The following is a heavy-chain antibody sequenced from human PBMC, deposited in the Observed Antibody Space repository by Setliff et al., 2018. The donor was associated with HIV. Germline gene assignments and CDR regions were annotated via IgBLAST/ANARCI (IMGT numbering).Heavy chain of an antibody. CDR1: GYTFTSYY. CDR2: IHPSGGST. D-gene: IGHD1-26*01. J-gene: IGHJ6*02. V-gene: IGHV1-46*01. Sequence: ASVKVSCKASGYTFTSYYLHWVRQAPGQGPEWMGTIHPSGGSTSYAQKFQGRVTMTRDTSTSTVYMELSSLISEDTALYYCARDRGSYYEGSYYYYGMDVWGQGTTVTVSS. CDR3: ARDRGSYYEGSYYYYGMDV.